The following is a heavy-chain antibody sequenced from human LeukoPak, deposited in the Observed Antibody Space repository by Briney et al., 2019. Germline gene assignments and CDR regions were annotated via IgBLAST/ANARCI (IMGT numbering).Heavy chain of an antibody. Sequence: SETLSLTCAVYGGSFSGYYWSWIRQPPGKGLEWIGEINHSGSTNYNPSLKSRVTISVDTSKNQFSLKPSSVTAADTAVYYCARGGLGLRFLESANWFDPWGQGTLVTVSS. CDR2: INHSGST. J-gene: IGHJ5*02. D-gene: IGHD3-3*01. CDR3: ARGGLGLRFLESANWFDP. V-gene: IGHV4-34*01. CDR1: GGSFSGYY.